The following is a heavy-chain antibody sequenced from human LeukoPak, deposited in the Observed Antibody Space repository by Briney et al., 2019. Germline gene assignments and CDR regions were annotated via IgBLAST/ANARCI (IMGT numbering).Heavy chain of an antibody. D-gene: IGHD4-11*01. V-gene: IGHV1-2*02. CDR1: GYTFTGYY. J-gene: IGHJ3*01. Sequence: ASVKVSCKASGYTFTGYYMHWVRQAPGQGLEWMGWINPHSGGTKYAQNFQGRVTMTRDTSISTAYMQLSRLRSDDTAVYFCARVNTDDAFDVWGQGTMVTVSA. CDR2: INPHSGGT. CDR3: ARVNTDDAFDV.